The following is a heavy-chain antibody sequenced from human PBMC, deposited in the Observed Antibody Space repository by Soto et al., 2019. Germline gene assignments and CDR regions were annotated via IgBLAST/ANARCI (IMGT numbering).Heavy chain of an antibody. CDR1: GYTFKSYD. D-gene: IGHD5-12*01. CDR3: ARKGYIGKFAMDG. J-gene: IGHJ6*02. Sequence: QVQLVQSGAEVKEPGASVTVSCKASGYTFKSYDVMWVRKAPGQGLEWMGWISGHNGKADYAETFQGRVIITTDTSTATASMDLRGLSSDDTAVYYCARKGYIGKFAMDGSCQGTTVTVSS. CDR2: ISGHNGKA. V-gene: IGHV1-18*04.